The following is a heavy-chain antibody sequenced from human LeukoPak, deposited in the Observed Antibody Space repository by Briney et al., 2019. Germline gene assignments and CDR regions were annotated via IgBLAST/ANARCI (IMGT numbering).Heavy chain of an antibody. CDR2: IYHTGNT. V-gene: IGHV4-31*03. CDR1: GGSISSGAYY. Sequence: PSETLSLTCSVSGGSISSGAYYWSWIRQFPGRGLEWIAYIYHTGNTYYNPSLKSRLTISLDTSQNQFSLKLSSVTAADTAVYYCARDLSGCGASDYWGQGTLVTVSS. D-gene: IGHD3-22*01. CDR3: ARDLSGCGASDY. J-gene: IGHJ4*02.